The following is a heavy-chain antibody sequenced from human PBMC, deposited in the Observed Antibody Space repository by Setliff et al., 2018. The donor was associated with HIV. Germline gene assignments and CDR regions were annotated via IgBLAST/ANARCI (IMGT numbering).Heavy chain of an antibody. D-gene: IGHD3-22*01. CDR2: IFPDDSDT. J-gene: IGHJ1*01. CDR3: ARLGDSFDSSGYYYSAEYLQH. Sequence: PGESLKLSCKGSGYTFTDYYIGWVRQMPGKGLEWMGIIFPDDSDTTYSSSFQGQVTISADKSINTAYLQWSSLKASDTAMYYCARLGDSFDSSGYYYSAEYLQHWGQGTLVTVSS. CDR1: GYTFTDYY. V-gene: IGHV5-51*01.